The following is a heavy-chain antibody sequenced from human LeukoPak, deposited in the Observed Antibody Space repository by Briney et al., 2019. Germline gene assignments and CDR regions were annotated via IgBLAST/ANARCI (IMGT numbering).Heavy chain of an antibody. CDR1: GFTFSSYG. V-gene: IGHV3-30*18. CDR3: AKDDAVFGFDY. CDR2: ISYDGSNK. D-gene: IGHD1-14*01. J-gene: IGHJ4*02. Sequence: QPGGSLRLSCAASGFTFSSYGMHWVRQAPGKGLEWVAVISYDGSNKYYADSVKGRFTISRDNSKNTLYLQMNSLRAEDTAVYYCAKDDAVFGFDYWGQGTLVTVSS.